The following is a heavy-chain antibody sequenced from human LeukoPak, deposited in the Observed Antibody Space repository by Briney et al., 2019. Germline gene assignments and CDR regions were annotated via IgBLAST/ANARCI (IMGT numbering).Heavy chain of an antibody. CDR2: IYYSGST. D-gene: IGHD1-26*01. Sequence: SETLSLTCTVSVGSISSYYWSWIRQSPGKGLEWIGYIYYSGSTNYNPSLKSRVTISVDTSKNQFSLKLSSVTAADTAVYYCARHFGGSESYLSDGCFDPWGQGTLVTVSS. CDR1: VGSISSYY. V-gene: IGHV4-59*08. J-gene: IGHJ5*02. CDR3: ARHFGGSESYLSDGCFDP.